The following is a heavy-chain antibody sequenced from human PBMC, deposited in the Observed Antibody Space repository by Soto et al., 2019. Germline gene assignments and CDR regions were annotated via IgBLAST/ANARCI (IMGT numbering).Heavy chain of an antibody. V-gene: IGHV3-23*01. CDR3: AKDGTHSKNYYGSGTHIDY. CDR2: ISGSGGST. CDR1: GFTFSSYA. J-gene: IGHJ4*02. D-gene: IGHD3-10*01. Sequence: EVQLLESGGGLVQPGGSLRLCCAASGFTFSSYAMSWVRQAPGKGLEWVSAISGSGGSTYYADSVKGRFTISRDNSKNTLYLQMNSLRAEDTAVYYCAKDGTHSKNYYGSGTHIDYWGQGTLVTVSS.